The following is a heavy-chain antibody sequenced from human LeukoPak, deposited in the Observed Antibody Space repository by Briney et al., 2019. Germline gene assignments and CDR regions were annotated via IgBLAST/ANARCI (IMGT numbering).Heavy chain of an antibody. Sequence: PSETLSLTCTVSGGSISTISYYWDWIRQPPGKGLEWIGSIYYSGTTYYNPSLKSRVTMSVDTSKNQFSLKLSSVTAVDTAVYYCAREGVLLWFGESGAFDIWGQGTMVTVSS. CDR2: IYYSGTT. J-gene: IGHJ3*02. CDR3: AREGVLLWFGESGAFDI. D-gene: IGHD3-10*01. V-gene: IGHV4-39*02. CDR1: GGSISTISYY.